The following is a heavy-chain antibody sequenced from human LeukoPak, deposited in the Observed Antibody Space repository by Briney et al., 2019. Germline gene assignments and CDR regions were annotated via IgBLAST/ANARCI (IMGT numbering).Heavy chain of an antibody. V-gene: IGHV4-61*02. CDR2: IYTSGST. J-gene: IGHJ4*02. D-gene: IGHD1-26*01. Sequence: SETLSLTCTVSGGSISSGSYSWSWIRQPAGKGLEWIGRIYTSGSTNYNPSLKSRVTISVGTSKKQFSLNLSSVTAADTAVYYCARDYLGAGTVGATSGYWGQGTLVTVSS. CDR3: ARDYLGAGTVGATSGY. CDR1: GGSISSGSYS.